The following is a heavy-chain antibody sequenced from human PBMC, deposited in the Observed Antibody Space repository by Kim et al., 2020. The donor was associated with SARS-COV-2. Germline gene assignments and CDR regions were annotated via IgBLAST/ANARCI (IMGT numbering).Heavy chain of an antibody. CDR3: AILGIASDAFDI. CDR2: ISGSGGST. D-gene: IGHD2-21*01. Sequence: GGSLRLSCAASGFTFSSYAMSWVRQAPGKGLEWVSAISGSGGSTYYADSVKGRFTISRDNSKNTLYLQMNSLRAEDTAVYYCAILGIASDAFDIWGQGTMVTVSS. J-gene: IGHJ3*02. V-gene: IGHV3-23*01. CDR1: GFTFSSYA.